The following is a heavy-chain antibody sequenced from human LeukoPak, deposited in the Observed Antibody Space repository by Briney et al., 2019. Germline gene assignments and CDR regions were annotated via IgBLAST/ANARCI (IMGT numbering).Heavy chain of an antibody. V-gene: IGHV4-4*07. CDR2: IYTSGST. CDR3: ARDEYYYDSSGRNNWFDP. D-gene: IGHD3-22*01. CDR1: DGSISSYY. J-gene: IGHJ5*02. Sequence: SETLSLACTVSDGSISSYYWSWIRQPAGKGLEWIGRIYTSGSTNYNPSLKSRVTMSVDTSKNQFSLKLSSVTAADTAVYYCARDEYYYDSSGRNNWFDPWGQGTLVTVSS.